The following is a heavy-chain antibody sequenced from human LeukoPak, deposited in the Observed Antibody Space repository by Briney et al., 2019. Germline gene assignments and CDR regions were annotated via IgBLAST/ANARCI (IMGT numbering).Heavy chain of an antibody. D-gene: IGHD3-10*01. V-gene: IGHV4-34*01. Sequence: SETLSLTCAVYGGSFSGYYWSWIRQPPGKGLEWIGEINHSGSTNYNPSLKSRVNISVDTSKNQFSLKLSSVTAADTAVYYCAGYGSGSYYTPITFDYWGQGTLVTVSS. CDR3: AGYGSGSYYTPITFDY. J-gene: IGHJ4*02. CDR1: GGSFSGYY. CDR2: INHSGST.